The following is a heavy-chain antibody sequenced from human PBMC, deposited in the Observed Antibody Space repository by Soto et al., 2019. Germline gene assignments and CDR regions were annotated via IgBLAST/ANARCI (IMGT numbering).Heavy chain of an antibody. D-gene: IGHD5-18*01. CDR2: ISYDGSNK. V-gene: IGHV3-30*18. J-gene: IGHJ6*02. Sequence: LSGGSLRLSCAASGFTFSSYGMHWVRQAPGKGLEWVAVISYDGSNKYYADSVKGRFTISRDNSKNTLYLQMNSLRAEDTAVYYCAKEKKRGYASMDVWGQGTTVTVSS. CDR1: GFTFSSYG. CDR3: AKEKKRGYASMDV.